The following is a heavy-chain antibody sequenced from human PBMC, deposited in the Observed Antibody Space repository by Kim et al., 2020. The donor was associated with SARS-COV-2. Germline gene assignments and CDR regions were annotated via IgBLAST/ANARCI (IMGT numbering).Heavy chain of an antibody. Sequence: NYAQKFQGRVTITADESTSTAYMELSSLRSEDTAVYYCARGGGSGSSPEYWGQGTLVTVSS. J-gene: IGHJ4*02. V-gene: IGHV1-69*01. D-gene: IGHD3-10*01. CDR3: ARGGGSGSSPEY.